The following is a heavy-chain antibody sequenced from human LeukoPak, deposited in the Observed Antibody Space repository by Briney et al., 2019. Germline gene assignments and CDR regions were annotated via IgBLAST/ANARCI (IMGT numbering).Heavy chain of an antibody. Sequence: PSETLSLTCAVNGGSFSGYFWSWIRQPPGKGLEWIGEINHSGSAYYNASLKSRITISVDTSKRQFSLRMNSVTAADTAVYFCAGYYSSIYGMDVWGQGTSVTVSS. D-gene: IGHD3-3*01. CDR3: AGYYSSIYGMDV. V-gene: IGHV4-34*01. CDR2: INHSGSA. J-gene: IGHJ6*02. CDR1: GGSFSGYF.